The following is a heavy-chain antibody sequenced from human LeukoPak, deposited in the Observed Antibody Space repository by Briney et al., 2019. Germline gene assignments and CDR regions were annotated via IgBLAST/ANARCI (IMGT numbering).Heavy chain of an antibody. J-gene: IGHJ4*02. CDR2: MDPKSGET. CDR1: GYTFTDYY. Sequence: ASVKVSCKASGYTFTDYYLHWVRQAPGQGLEWMGWMDPKSGETNHAQKFQGRVLMTRDTSITTAYMDLSRLTSDDTAVYYCALEVYYSDNSAFDYWGQGTLGTVSS. D-gene: IGHD3-22*01. CDR3: ALEVYYSDNSAFDY. V-gene: IGHV1-2*02.